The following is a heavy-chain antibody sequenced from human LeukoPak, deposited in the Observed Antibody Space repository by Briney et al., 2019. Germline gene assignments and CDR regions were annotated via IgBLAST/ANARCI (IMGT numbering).Heavy chain of an antibody. CDR3: AKGVVGATSYMDV. CDR1: GFTFSSYA. D-gene: IGHD1-26*01. Sequence: PGGSLRLSCAASGFTFSSYAMHWVRQAPGKGLEWVAVISYDGSNKYYADSVKGRFTISRDNSKNTLYLQMNSLRAEDTAVYYCAKGVVGATSYMDVWGKGTTVTVSS. V-gene: IGHV3-30*04. CDR2: ISYDGSNK. J-gene: IGHJ6*03.